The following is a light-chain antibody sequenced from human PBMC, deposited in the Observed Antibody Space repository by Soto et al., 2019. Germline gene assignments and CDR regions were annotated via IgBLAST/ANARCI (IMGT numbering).Light chain of an antibody. CDR3: QQYSSTPNT. V-gene: IGKV4-1*01. J-gene: IGKJ5*01. CDR2: WAS. Sequence: DTVMTQSPDSLAVSLGERATINCKSSQSVFRGSDTKNYLAWYQQKPGQPPKLLTYWASTRESGVPDRFSGSGSGTDFTHPISSMLAEDVAVYYCQQYSSTPNTFGQGTRLEIK. CDR1: QSVFRGSDTKNY.